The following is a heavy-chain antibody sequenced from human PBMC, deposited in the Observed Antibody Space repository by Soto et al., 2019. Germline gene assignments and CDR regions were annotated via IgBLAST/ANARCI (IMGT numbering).Heavy chain of an antibody. CDR1: GGTFSSYT. CDR3: ARALTLGVPVDY. Sequence: ASVKVSCKASGGTFSSYTLSWVRQAPGQGLEWMGRIIPILGIAKYAQKFQGRVTITADKSTSTAYMELSSLRSDDTAVYYCARALTLGVPVDYWGQGTLVIVSS. CDR2: IIPILGIA. D-gene: IGHD3-10*01. J-gene: IGHJ4*02. V-gene: IGHV1-69*02.